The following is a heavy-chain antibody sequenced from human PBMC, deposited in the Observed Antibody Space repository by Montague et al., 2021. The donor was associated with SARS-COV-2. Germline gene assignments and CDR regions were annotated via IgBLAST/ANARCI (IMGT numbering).Heavy chain of an antibody. J-gene: IGHJ3*02. D-gene: IGHD3-9*01. Sequence: CAISGDSVAGQRRTSDWITQSPQRGCEWVGRLYHKKKRDSDYAESVKRRLVITPDTSKHQVSLQLNSVIPEDTAVYFCASSGITLTGLDAFDIWGQGTMVTVSS. CDR2: LYHKKKRDS. CDR3: ASSGITLTGLDAFDI. V-gene: IGHV6-1*01. CDR1: GDSVAGQRRT.